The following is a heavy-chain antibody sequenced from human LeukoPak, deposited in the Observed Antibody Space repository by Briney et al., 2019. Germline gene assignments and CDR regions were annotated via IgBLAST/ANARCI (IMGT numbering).Heavy chain of an antibody. J-gene: IGHJ2*01. CDR2: IIPIFGTA. Sequence: SVKVSCKASGGTFSSYAISWVRQAPGQGLEWMGGIIPIFGTANYAQKFQGRVTITADESTSTAYMELSSLRSEDTAVYYCARDLDGDNDRNWYFDLWGRGTLVTVSS. V-gene: IGHV1-69*13. CDR3: ARDLDGDNDRNWYFDL. CDR1: GGTFSSYA. D-gene: IGHD4/OR15-4a*01.